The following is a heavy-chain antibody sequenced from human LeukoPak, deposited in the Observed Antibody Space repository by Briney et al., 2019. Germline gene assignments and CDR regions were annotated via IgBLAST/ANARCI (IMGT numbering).Heavy chain of an antibody. CDR2: IIPIFGTA. CDR3: ARAGSPPVTDYYFDY. D-gene: IGHD2-21*02. CDR1: GGTFSSYA. J-gene: IGHJ4*02. V-gene: IGHV1-69*05. Sequence: SVKVSCKASGGTFSSYAISWVRQAPGQGLEWMGGIIPIFGTANYAQKFQGRVTITTDESTSTAYMELSSLRSEDTAVYYCARAGSPPVTDYYFDYWGQGTLVTVYS.